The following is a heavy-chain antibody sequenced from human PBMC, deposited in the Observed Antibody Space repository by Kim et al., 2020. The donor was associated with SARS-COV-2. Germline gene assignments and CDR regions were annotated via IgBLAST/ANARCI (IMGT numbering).Heavy chain of an antibody. CDR2: IFYSGST. V-gene: IGHV4-59*08. J-gene: IGHJ4*02. CDR3: ARLISNSGGYFDY. Sequence: SETLSLTCIVSGGSISSYYWSWIRQPPGKGLEWIGFIFYSGSTNYNPSLKSRVSISVDTSKHQFSLKLSTGTAADTAVYYCARLISNSGGYFDYWGQGTLVTVSS. CDR1: GGSISSYY. D-gene: IGHD4-4*01.